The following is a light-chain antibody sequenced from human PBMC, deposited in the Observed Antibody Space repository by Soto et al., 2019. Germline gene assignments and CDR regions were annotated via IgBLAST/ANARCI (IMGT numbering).Light chain of an antibody. CDR2: ATS. CDR3: QQYNSYPWT. J-gene: IGKJ1*01. CDR1: KGINNY. V-gene: IGKV1-16*01. Sequence: DLQMTQSPPSLSASVGDRVTITCRASKGINNYLAWFQQQPGTAPKPLIYATSTLHSGVPSRFTGSGSGTEFTLTITSLQLEDFGTYYCQQYNSYPWTFGQGTKVEVK.